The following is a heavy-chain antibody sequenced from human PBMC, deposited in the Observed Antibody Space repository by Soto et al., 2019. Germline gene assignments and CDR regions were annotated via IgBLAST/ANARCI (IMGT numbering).Heavy chain of an antibody. D-gene: IGHD2-21*02. CDR3: ARDHLILPAHDFFYGSDV. J-gene: IGHJ6*02. CDR1: GFTFSMYS. Sequence: GGSLRLSCEVSGFTFSMYSMSWVRQSPGKGLEWVAKIPQDGVDGHYADSVKGRFTISRDNGKNSLYLQLNNLRAEDTAVYYCARDHLILPAHDFFYGSDVRGRGATATVSS. CDR2: IPQDGVDG. V-gene: IGHV3-7*03.